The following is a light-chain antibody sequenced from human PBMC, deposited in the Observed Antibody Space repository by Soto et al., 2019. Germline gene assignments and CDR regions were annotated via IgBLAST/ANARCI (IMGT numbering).Light chain of an antibody. CDR3: QTWGTGIVV. Sequence: QSVLTQSPSASASLGASVKLTCTLSSGHSNYAIAWHQQQPEKGPRYLMKLNSDGSHSKGDGIPYRFSGSSSGAERYLTISSLQSEDEADYYCQTWGTGIVVFGGRTQLTVL. CDR1: SGHSNYA. V-gene: IGLV4-69*01. J-gene: IGLJ2*01. CDR2: LNSDGSH.